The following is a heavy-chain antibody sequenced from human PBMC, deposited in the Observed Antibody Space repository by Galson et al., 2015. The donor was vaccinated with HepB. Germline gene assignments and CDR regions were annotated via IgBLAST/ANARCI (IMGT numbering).Heavy chain of an antibody. V-gene: IGHV3-23*01. CDR1: GFTFSSYA. CDR2: ISGSGGNT. CDR3: AKDGQWLVTNYFQH. J-gene: IGHJ1*01. Sequence: SLRLSCAASGFTFSSYAMGWVRQAPGKGLEWVSAISGSGGNTYYADSVKGRFTISRDNSKNSLYLQVNSLRAEDTAIYYCAKDGQWLVTNYFQHWGQGTLVTVSS. D-gene: IGHD6-19*01.